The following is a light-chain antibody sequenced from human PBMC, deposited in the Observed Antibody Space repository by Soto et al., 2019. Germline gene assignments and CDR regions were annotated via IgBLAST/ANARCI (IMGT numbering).Light chain of an antibody. Sequence: EIVMTQSPATLSVSPGERATLSCRASQSVSSNLAWYQQRPGQAPRLLIYDASTRATGLPARFSGSGSGKDFTLPIGTLQSKDFAFYSGHHYNTWPPAWRLGKGTKLDIK. J-gene: IGKJ1*01. CDR2: DAS. V-gene: IGKV3-15*01. CDR1: QSVSSN. CDR3: HHYNTWPPAWR.